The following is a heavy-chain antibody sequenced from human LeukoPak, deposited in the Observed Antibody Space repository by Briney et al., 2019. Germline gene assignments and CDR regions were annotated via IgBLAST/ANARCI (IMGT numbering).Heavy chain of an antibody. V-gene: IGHV4-61*02. D-gene: IGHD3-22*01. CDR2: IYTSGST. J-gene: IGHJ5*02. CDR1: GGSISSGSYY. Sequence: PSETLSLTCTVSGGSISSGSYYWSWIRQPAGKGLEWIGRIYTSGSTNYNPSLKSRVTISVDASKNQFSLKLSSVTAADTAVYYCARGKYYYDSNSSYRYFDPWGQGTLVTVSS. CDR3: ARGKYYYDSNSSYRYFDP.